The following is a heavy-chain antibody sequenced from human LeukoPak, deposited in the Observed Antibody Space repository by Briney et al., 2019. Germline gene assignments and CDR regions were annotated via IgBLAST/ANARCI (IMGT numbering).Heavy chain of an antibody. CDR1: GFTLSSYW. Sequence: GGSLRLSCAASGFTLSSYWMHWVRQVPGKGLVWVSRIKSDGSDTRYADSVKGRFTISRDNAKNTLYLQMNSLRAEDTAVYYCARSTGYGGNSVKRPLDYWGQGTLVTVSS. D-gene: IGHD4-23*01. J-gene: IGHJ4*02. V-gene: IGHV3-74*01. CDR3: ARSTGYGGNSVKRPLDY. CDR2: IKSDGSDT.